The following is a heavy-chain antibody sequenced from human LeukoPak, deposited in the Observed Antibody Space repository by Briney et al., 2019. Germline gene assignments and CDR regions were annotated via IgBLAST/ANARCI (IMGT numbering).Heavy chain of an antibody. CDR1: GGTFSDYS. D-gene: IGHD2-15*01. CDR3: ARDPTYCSGGSCPDY. V-gene: IGHV1-69*04. Sequence: SVKVSCKAPGGTFSDYSISWVRQAPGQGLEWMGRIIPILGIANYAQKFQGRVTITADKSTSTAYMELSSLRSEDTAVYYCARDPTYCSGGSCPDYWGQGTLVTVSS. J-gene: IGHJ4*02. CDR2: IIPILGIA.